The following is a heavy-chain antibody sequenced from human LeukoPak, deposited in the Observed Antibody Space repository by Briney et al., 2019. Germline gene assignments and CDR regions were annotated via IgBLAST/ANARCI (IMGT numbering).Heavy chain of an antibody. D-gene: IGHD5-18*01. J-gene: IGHJ4*02. Sequence: PGGSLRLSCAASGFTFSTYNMNWVRQAPGKGLEWVSSITSSSSYIYYADSVKGRSTISRDNAKNSLYLQMNSLRAEDTAVYYCVKVDTWGQGTLVTVSS. V-gene: IGHV3-21*01. CDR1: GFTFSTYN. CDR2: ITSSSSYI. CDR3: VKVDT.